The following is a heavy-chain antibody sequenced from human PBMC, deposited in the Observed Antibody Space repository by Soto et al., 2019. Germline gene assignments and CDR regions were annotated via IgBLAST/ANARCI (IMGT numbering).Heavy chain of an antibody. D-gene: IGHD3-3*01. J-gene: IGHJ6*03. CDR3: ARDKRGFWRAYYYYYMDV. Sequence: ASVKVSCKASGYTFTSYAMHWVRQAPGQRLEWMGWINAGNGNTKYSQKFQGRVTITRDTSASTAYMELSSLRSEDTAVYYCARDKRGFWRAYYYYYMDVWGKGTTVTVSS. CDR1: GYTFTSYA. CDR2: INAGNGNT. V-gene: IGHV1-3*01.